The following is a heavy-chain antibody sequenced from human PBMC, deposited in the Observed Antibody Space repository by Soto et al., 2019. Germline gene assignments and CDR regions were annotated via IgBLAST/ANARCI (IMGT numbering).Heavy chain of an antibody. CDR3: ARDHPRSYYDILTGYSNNWFDP. Sequence: SETLSLTCTVSGGSFSSYYWSWIRQPPGKGLEWIGYIYHSGSTYYNPSLKSRVTISVDRSKNQFSLKLSSVTAADTAVYYCARDHPRSYYDILTGYSNNWFDPWGQGTLVTVSS. V-gene: IGHV4-59*12. J-gene: IGHJ5*02. CDR2: IYHSGST. CDR1: GGSFSSYY. D-gene: IGHD3-9*01.